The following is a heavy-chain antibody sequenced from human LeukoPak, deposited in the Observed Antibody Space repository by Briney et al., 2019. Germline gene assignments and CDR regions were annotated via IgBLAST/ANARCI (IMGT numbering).Heavy chain of an antibody. CDR3: AKQCGGSDWFDAFDI. Sequence: GGSLRLSCAASGFTFSYYGLHWVRQGPGRGLEWVAVISYDGSNKYYADSVKGRFTISRDNSKNTLYLQMNSLRAEDTAVYYCAKQCGGSDWFDAFDIWGQGTMVTVSS. V-gene: IGHV3-30*18. D-gene: IGHD6-19*01. CDR2: ISYDGSNK. J-gene: IGHJ3*02. CDR1: GFTFSYYG.